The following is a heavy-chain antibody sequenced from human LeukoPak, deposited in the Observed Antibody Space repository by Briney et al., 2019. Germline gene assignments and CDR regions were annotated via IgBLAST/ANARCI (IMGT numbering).Heavy chain of an antibody. V-gene: IGHV1-46*01. J-gene: IGHJ4*02. CDR1: GYTFTRYY. D-gene: IGHD5-18*01. CDR2: IIPSGGST. CDR3: ARDLVDDRAMDIDY. Sequence: GASVKVSCKASGYTFTRYYMHWVRPAPGQGLGWMGVIIPSGGSTTYAQKFQGRVTMTRDTSTSIVYMELSSLRSEDTAVYYCARDLVDDRAMDIDYWGQGTLVTVSS.